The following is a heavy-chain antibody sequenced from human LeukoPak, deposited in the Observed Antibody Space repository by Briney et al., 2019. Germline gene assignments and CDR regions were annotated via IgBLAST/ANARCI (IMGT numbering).Heavy chain of an antibody. CDR2: IIPIFGTA. Sequence: SVKVSCKASGGTFSSYAISWVRQAPGQGLEWMGGIIPIFGTANYAQKFQGRVTITADESTSTAYMELSSLRSEDTAVYYCARATRRCSSTSCSSSYFDYWGQGTLVTVSS. CDR3: ARATRRCSSTSCSSSYFDY. J-gene: IGHJ4*02. CDR1: GGTFSSYA. V-gene: IGHV1-69*13. D-gene: IGHD2-2*01.